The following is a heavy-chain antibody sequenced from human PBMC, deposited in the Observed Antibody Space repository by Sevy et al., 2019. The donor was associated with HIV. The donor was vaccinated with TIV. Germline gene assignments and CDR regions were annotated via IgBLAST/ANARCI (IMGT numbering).Heavy chain of an antibody. Sequence: GGSLRLSCAASGFTFSIYATNWVRQAPGKGLEWVAVISYDGSKRYYADSVKGRFTISRDNSKDTLYLQMNSLRPEDTAVYYCARDLPSAVTDPFYYYGMDVWGQGTTVTVSS. CDR3: ARDLPSAVTDPFYYYGMDV. J-gene: IGHJ6*02. D-gene: IGHD2-21*02. V-gene: IGHV3-30*04. CDR2: ISYDGSKR. CDR1: GFTFSIYA.